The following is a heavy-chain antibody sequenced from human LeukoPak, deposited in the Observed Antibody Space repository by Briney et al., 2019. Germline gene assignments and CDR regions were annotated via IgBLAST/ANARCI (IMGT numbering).Heavy chain of an antibody. CDR1: GYTLTELS. J-gene: IGHJ4*02. D-gene: IGHD3-3*01. CDR3: ARRSTPYYDFWSGYGPTKYYFDY. Sequence: ASVTVSCKVSGYTLTELSMHWVRQAPGKGLEWMGGFDPEDGETIYAQKLQGRVTMTTDTSTSTAYMELRSLRSDDTAVYYCARRSTPYYDFWSGYGPTKYYFDYWGQGTLVTVSS. V-gene: IGHV1-24*01. CDR2: FDPEDGET.